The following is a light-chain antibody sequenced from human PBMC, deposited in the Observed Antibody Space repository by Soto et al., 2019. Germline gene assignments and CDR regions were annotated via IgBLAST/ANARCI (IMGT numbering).Light chain of an antibody. CDR2: EVN. V-gene: IGLV2-8*01. Sequence: QSALTQPPSASGSPGQSVTISCSGTSSDVGNYNHVSWYQQHPGKAPKLLIYEVNKRPSGVPDRFSGSKSGNTASLTVSGLQAEDEADYYCSSYADSNKRVFGGGTKLTVL. CDR1: SSDVGNYNH. J-gene: IGLJ3*02. CDR3: SSYADSNKRV.